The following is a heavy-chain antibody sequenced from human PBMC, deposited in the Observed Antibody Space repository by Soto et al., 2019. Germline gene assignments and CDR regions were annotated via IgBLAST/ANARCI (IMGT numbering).Heavy chain of an antibody. CDR3: ASETSGYYGGNWFDP. J-gene: IGHJ5*02. Sequence: SVKVSCKASGGTFSSYAISWVRQAPGQGLEWMGGIIPIFGTANYAQKFQGRVTTTADESTSTAYMELSSLRSEDTAVYYCASETSGYYGGNWFDPWGQGTLVTVSS. CDR2: IIPIFGTA. CDR1: GGTFSSYA. D-gene: IGHD3-22*01. V-gene: IGHV1-69*13.